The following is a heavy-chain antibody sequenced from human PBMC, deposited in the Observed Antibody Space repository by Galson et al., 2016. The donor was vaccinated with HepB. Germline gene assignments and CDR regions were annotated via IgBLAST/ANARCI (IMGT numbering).Heavy chain of an antibody. D-gene: IGHD3-10*01. CDR2: ISWNSNYI. Sequence: SLRLSCAASGFTFDNYAMHWVRQAPGKGLEWVSGISWNSNYIGYADSVKGRFTISRDNAKNSLSLQMNSLRVEDTALYYCTKDIGTYYFGSGSHGIGYWGQGTLVTVSS. CDR1: GFTFDNYA. J-gene: IGHJ4*02. V-gene: IGHV3-9*01. CDR3: TKDIGTYYFGSGSHGIGY.